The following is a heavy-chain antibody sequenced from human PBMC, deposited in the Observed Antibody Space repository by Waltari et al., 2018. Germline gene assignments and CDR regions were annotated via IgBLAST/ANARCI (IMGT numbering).Heavy chain of an antibody. J-gene: IGHJ4*02. CDR2: IYYSGST. D-gene: IGHD3-22*01. CDR3: ARVGADYYDSSGSSDFDY. Sequence: QVQLQESGPGLVKPSETLSLTCTVSGGSISSYYWSWIRQPPGKGLEWIGYIYYSGSTNSNPSLKSRVTISVDTSKNQFSLKLSSVTAADTAVYYCARVGADYYDSSGSSDFDYWGQGTLVTVSS. V-gene: IGHV4-59*01. CDR1: GGSISSYY.